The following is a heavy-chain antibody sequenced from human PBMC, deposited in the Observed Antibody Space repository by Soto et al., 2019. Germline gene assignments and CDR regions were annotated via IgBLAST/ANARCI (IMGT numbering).Heavy chain of an antibody. D-gene: IGHD6-25*01. CDR1: GGTFSIYA. Sequence: VEVSCNASGGTFSIYAISCVRQAPGQGLEWMGGMNPNNGNAGFAQKFRGRINMTRNTSISTAYLELSSLRSDDSAVYFCARRKERSGPYYLDIWGQGTQVTVSS. V-gene: IGHV1-8*02. J-gene: IGHJ4*02. CDR3: ARRKERSGPYYLDI. CDR2: MNPNNGNA.